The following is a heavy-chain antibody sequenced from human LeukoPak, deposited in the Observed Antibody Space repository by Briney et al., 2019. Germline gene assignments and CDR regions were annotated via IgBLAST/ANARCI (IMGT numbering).Heavy chain of an antibody. J-gene: IGHJ6*02. CDR2: IYYSGST. CDR1: GGSISSYY. Sequence: PSDTLSLTCTVSGGSISSYYWSWIRQPRGKGLEWIGYIYYSGSTNYNPSLKSRVTISVDTSKNQFSLKLSSVTAADTAVYYCARESYYDSSGYYDYYYGMDVWGQGTTVTVSS. V-gene: IGHV4-59*01. D-gene: IGHD3-22*01. CDR3: ARESYYDSSGYYDYYYGMDV.